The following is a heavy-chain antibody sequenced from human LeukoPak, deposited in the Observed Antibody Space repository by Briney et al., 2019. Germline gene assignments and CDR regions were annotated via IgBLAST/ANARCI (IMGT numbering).Heavy chain of an antibody. CDR3: ARDKGSGSYRDY. V-gene: IGHV3-21*01. CDR1: GFTFSSYS. CDR2: ISSSSSYI. Sequence: GGSLRLSCAASGFTFSSYSMNWVRQAPGKGLEWVSSISSSSSYIYYADSVKGRFTISRDNAKNSLYLQMNSLRAEDTAVYYCARDKGSGSYRDYWGQGTLVTVSS. D-gene: IGHD1-26*01. J-gene: IGHJ4*02.